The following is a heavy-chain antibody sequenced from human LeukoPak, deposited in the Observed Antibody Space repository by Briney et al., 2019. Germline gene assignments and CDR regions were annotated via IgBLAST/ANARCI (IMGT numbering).Heavy chain of an antibody. CDR3: AREGGPYRPLDY. J-gene: IGHJ4*02. V-gene: IGHV4-61*01. Sequence: PSETLSLTCTVSGGSVSSGSYYWSWIRQPPGKGLEWIGYIYYNGSTNYNPSLKSRVTISVDTSKNQFSLKLTSVTAADTAVYYCAREGGPYRPLDYSGQGTLVTVAS. CDR1: GGSVSSGSYY. CDR2: IYYNGST.